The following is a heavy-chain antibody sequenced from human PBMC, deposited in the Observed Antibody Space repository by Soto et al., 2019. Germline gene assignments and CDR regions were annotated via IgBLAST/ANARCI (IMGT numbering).Heavy chain of an antibody. J-gene: IGHJ4*02. CDR2: ISYSGST. CDR1: GASVSSGNYY. D-gene: IGHD1-26*01. CDR3: ARGSGSYYAY. Sequence: QMQLQESGPGLVKPSETLSLTCTVSGASVSSGNYYWSWIRQPPGKGLECIGYISYSGSTNYNPSLKSRVTISIETSNDQFSLKLSSVTAADTAVYYCARGSGSYYAYWGQGTLVTVSS. V-gene: IGHV4-61*01.